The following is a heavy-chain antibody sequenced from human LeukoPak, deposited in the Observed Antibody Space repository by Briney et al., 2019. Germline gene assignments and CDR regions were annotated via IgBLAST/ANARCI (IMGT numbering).Heavy chain of an antibody. D-gene: IGHD3-9*01. Sequence: GGSLRLSCAASGFTFSSYAMHWVRQAPGKGLEWVAVISYDGSNKYYADSVKGRFTISRDNSKNTLYLQMNSLRAEDTAVYYCASSRGEYDILTGYPQRHWGQGTLVTVSS. CDR2: ISYDGSNK. CDR3: ASSRGEYDILTGYPQRH. CDR1: GFTFSSYA. V-gene: IGHV3-30-3*01. J-gene: IGHJ1*01.